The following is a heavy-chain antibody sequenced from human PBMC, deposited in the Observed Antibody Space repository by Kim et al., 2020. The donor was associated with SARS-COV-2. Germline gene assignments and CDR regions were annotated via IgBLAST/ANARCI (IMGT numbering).Heavy chain of an antibody. Sequence: SETLSLTCTVSGGSISSGSYYWSWIRQPAGKGLEWIGRIYTSGSTNYNPSLKSRVTISVDTSKNQFSLKLSSVIAADTAVYYCARDFGSGPYYYYGMDIWGQGTTVTVSS. V-gene: IGHV4-61*02. CDR3: ARDFGSGPYYYYGMDI. CDR1: GGSISSGSYY. D-gene: IGHD2-15*01. J-gene: IGHJ6*02. CDR2: IYTSGST.